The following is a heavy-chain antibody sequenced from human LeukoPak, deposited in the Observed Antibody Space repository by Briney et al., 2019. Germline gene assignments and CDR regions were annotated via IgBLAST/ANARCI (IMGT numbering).Heavy chain of an antibody. CDR3: ARDQVYYYDSSGYYWDY. Sequence: ASVKVSCKASGYTFTSYYMHWVRQAPGQGLEWMGIINPNGGSTSYAQKFQGRVTMNRDTYTSTVYMELSSLRYEDTAVYYCARDQVYYYDSSGYYWDYWGQGTLVTVSS. V-gene: IGHV1-46*01. CDR2: INPNGGST. CDR1: GYTFTSYY. J-gene: IGHJ4*02. D-gene: IGHD3-22*01.